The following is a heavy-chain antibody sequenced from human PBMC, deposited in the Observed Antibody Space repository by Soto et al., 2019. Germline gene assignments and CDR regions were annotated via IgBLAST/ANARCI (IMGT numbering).Heavy chain of an antibody. D-gene: IGHD1-1*01. CDR3: ARTLKNQLPPYYYAMDV. CDR1: GFTFSRYE. J-gene: IGHJ6*02. CDR2: ISPSDSAA. Sequence: EEQLVESGGGRVHPGWSLRLSCSAAGFTFSRYEMNWVRQGPGRGRERISYISPSDSAAYYADSVKGRFTISRDNAKNTLILQMNSLRAEDTAVYYCARTLKNQLPPYYYAMDVWGQGTTVTVSS. V-gene: IGHV3-48*03.